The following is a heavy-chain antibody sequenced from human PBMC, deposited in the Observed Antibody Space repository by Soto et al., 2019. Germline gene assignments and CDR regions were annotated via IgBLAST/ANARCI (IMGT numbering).Heavy chain of an antibody. D-gene: IGHD6-6*01. CDR2: INPNNGGT. Sequence: ASVKVSCKASGYTFTGYYMHWVRQAPGQGLEWMGWINPNNGGTKFAQKFQDRVTLTRDTSISTAYMELSWLTSADTAVYYCARSVSTIGASPDYWGQGTLVTVYS. J-gene: IGHJ4*02. CDR3: ARSVSTIGASPDY. CDR1: GYTFTGYY. V-gene: IGHV1-2*02.